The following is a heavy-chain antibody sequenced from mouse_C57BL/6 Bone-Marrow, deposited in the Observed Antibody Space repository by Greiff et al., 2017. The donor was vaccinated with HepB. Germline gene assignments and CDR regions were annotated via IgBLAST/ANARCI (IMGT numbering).Heavy chain of an antibody. CDR1: GFTFSSYA. D-gene: IGHD2-4*01. J-gene: IGHJ3*01. CDR3: ARDDYDWFAY. Sequence: EVQRVESGGGLVKPGGSLKLSCAASGFTFSSYAMSWVRQTPEKRLEWVATISDGGSYTYYPDNVKGRCTISRDNANNNLYLQMSHLKSEDTAMYYCARDDYDWFAYWGQGTLVTVST. CDR2: ISDGGSYT. V-gene: IGHV5-4*01.